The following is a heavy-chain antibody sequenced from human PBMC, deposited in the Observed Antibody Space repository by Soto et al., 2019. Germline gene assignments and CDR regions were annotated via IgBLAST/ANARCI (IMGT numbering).Heavy chain of an antibody. D-gene: IGHD3-3*01. Sequence: ASVKVSCKASGYTFTSYGISWVLQAPGQGLEWMGWISAYNGNTNYAQKLQGRVTMTTDTSTSTAYMELRSLRSDDTAVYYCARGSYDFWSGDYGMDVWGQGTTVTVSS. CDR1: GYTFTSYG. CDR2: ISAYNGNT. J-gene: IGHJ6*02. V-gene: IGHV1-18*01. CDR3: ARGSYDFWSGDYGMDV.